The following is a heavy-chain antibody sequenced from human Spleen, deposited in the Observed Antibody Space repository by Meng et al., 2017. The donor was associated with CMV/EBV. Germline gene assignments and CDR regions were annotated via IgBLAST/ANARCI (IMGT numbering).Heavy chain of an antibody. CDR3: ARFFYSSSEDNYYYYGMDV. J-gene: IGHJ6*02. CDR2: INPSGGST. V-gene: IGHV1-46*01. D-gene: IGHD6-6*01. Sequence: ASVKVSCKASGYTFTSYYMHWVRQAPGQGLEWMGIINPSGGSTSYAQKFQGRVTMTRDTSTSTVYMELSSLRSEDTAVYYCARFFYSSSEDNYYYYGMDVWGQGTTVTVSS. CDR1: GYTFTSYY.